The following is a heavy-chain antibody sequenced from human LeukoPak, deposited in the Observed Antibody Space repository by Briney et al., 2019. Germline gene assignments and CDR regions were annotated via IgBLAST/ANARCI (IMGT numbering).Heavy chain of an antibody. CDR1: GGSISSYY. Sequence: PSETLSLTCTVSGGSISSYYWSWIRQPPGKGLEWIGYIYYSGSTNYNPSLKSRVTISVDTSKNQLSLKLSSVTAADTAVYYCAREGPAAILGRKYNWFDPWGQGTLVTVSS. D-gene: IGHD2-2*01. V-gene: IGHV4-59*01. J-gene: IGHJ5*02. CDR2: IYYSGST. CDR3: AREGPAAILGRKYNWFDP.